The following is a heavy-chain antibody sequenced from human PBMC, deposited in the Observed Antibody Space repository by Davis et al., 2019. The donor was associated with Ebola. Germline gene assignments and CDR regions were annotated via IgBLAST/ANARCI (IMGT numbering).Heavy chain of an antibody. CDR3: ARAPLWFGELLYPPYFDY. Sequence: SETLSLTCTVSGGSVSSGGYYWNWIRQPPGKGLEWIGYIYYSGSTDYGPSLRGRATISLDTSKNQFSLKLSSVTAADTAVYYCARAPLWFGELLYPPYFDYWGQGTLVTVSS. CDR2: IYYSGST. CDR1: GGSVSSGGYY. D-gene: IGHD3-10*01. J-gene: IGHJ4*02. V-gene: IGHV4-61*08.